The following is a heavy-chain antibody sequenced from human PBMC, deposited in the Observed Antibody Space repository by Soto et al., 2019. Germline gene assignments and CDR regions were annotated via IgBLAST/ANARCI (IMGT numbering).Heavy chain of an antibody. CDR2: ISGSGGST. CDR3: AKEGWYGDYRAPFDY. J-gene: IGHJ4*02. D-gene: IGHD4-17*01. V-gene: IGHV3-23*01. CDR1: GFTFSSYA. Sequence: EVQLLESGGGLVQPGGSLRLSCAASGFTFSSYAMSWVRQGPGKGREWVSAISGSGGSTYYADSVKGRFTISRDNSKNPLYLQMNSLRAEDTAVYYCAKEGWYGDYRAPFDYWGQGTLVTVSS.